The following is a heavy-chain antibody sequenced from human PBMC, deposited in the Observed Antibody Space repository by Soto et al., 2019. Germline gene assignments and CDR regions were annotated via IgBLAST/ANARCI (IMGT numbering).Heavy chain of an antibody. D-gene: IGHD2-15*01. CDR3: AIYTTPFSYFDF. CDR2: MNPDSGKT. CDR1: GYTFTNHD. J-gene: IGHJ4*02. V-gene: IGHV1-8*01. Sequence: VQLVQSGAEVQKPGAPVRISCQTSGYTFTNHDINWVRQAPGQGLEWMGWMNPDSGKTEFASKFQGRVSMTRNTSITTAYLDLLTSEGTAIYFCAIYTTPFSYFDFWGQGTLVTVSS.